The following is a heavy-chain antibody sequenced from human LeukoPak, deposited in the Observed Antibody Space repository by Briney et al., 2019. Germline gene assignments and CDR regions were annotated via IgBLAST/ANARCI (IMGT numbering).Heavy chain of an antibody. J-gene: IGHJ6*02. CDR3: ARDGRISPYYGMDV. Sequence: PSETLSLTCTVSGGSISSYYWSWIRQPPGEGLEWIGYIYYSGSTDYNPSLKSRVTISIDTSKNQFSLNLKSVTAADTAVYYCARDGRISPYYGMDVWGQGTTVTVSS. CDR2: IYYSGST. D-gene: IGHD1-26*01. CDR1: GGSISSYY. V-gene: IGHV4-59*01.